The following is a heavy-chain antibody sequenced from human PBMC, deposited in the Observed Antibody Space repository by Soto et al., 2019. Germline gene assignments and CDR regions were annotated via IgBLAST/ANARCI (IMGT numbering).Heavy chain of an antibody. CDR2: IYPSDSDT. D-gene: IGHD7-27*01. V-gene: IGHV5-51*01. CDR3: VRATGASTNYFDY. J-gene: IGHJ4*01. CDR1: GYSFTSYL. Sequence: GESLKISCKASGYSFTSYLIGWVRQMPGKGLECMGIIYPSDSDTRYSPSFQGQVTISVDKSISTAYLQWSSLKASDTAMYYCVRATGASTNYFDYWGQGALVTVSS.